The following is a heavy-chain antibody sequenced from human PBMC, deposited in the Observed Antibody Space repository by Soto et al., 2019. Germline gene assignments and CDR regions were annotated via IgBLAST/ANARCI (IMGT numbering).Heavy chain of an antibody. D-gene: IGHD3-16*01. J-gene: IGHJ6*02. V-gene: IGHV4-4*07. CDR1: GGSISGYY. Sequence: QVQLQESGPGLVKPSETLSLTCTVSGGSISGYYWTWIRQPAGKGLEWIGRKHTSGTTNYNPSLKSRVPMAIDTSTHEFSLNLSSVTAGDTAVYYCARGGEFYVLDVWGQGTTVAVSS. CDR2: KHTSGTT. CDR3: ARGGEFYVLDV.